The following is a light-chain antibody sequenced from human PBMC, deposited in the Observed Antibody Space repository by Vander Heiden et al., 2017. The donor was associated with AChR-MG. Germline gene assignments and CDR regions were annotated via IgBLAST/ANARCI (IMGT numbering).Light chain of an antibody. CDR1: NSDVGSYNF. J-gene: IGLJ3*02. CDR3: SSYTSSSPWV. V-gene: IGLV2-14*01. CDR2: EVT. Sequence: QSALTQPASVSGSPGQSITISCTGTNSDVGSYNFVSWYQQHPGKAPKLMIYEVTNRPSGVSNRFSGSKSGNTASLTISGLQAEDEADYYCSSYTSSSPWVFGGGTKLTVL.